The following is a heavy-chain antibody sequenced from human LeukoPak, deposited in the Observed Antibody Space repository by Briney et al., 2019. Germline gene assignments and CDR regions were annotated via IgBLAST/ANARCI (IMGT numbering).Heavy chain of an antibody. V-gene: IGHV1-69*05. Sequence: VKVSCKASGGTFSNYAISWVRQAPGQGLEWMGRIIPIFGTTNYAQKLQGRVTITTDESKSTAYMELSSLRSEDAAVYYCARGGEANYYDTSGYYLYYYWGQGTLVTVSS. J-gene: IGHJ4*02. CDR1: GGTFSNYA. CDR2: IIPIFGTT. CDR3: ARGGEANYYDTSGYYLYYY. D-gene: IGHD3-22*01.